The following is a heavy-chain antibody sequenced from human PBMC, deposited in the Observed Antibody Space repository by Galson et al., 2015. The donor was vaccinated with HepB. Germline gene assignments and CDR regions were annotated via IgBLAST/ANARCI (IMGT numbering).Heavy chain of an antibody. CDR1: GFTFDDYA. V-gene: IGHV3-9*01. CDR2: VNWKSGNI. CDR3: AIASYSYESTGYGFAFDV. D-gene: IGHD3-22*01. Sequence: SLRLSCAPSGFTFDDYAMHWVRQAPGKGLEWVSGVNWKSGNIGYADSVKGRFTISRDNAKTSLYPQMNSLRAEDTALYYCAIASYSYESTGYGFAFDVWGQGTMVTVSS. J-gene: IGHJ3*01.